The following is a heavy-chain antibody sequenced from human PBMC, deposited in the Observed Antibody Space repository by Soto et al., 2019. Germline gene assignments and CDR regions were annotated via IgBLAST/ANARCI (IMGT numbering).Heavy chain of an antibody. CDR1: GFTFNNYA. V-gene: IGHV3-23*01. D-gene: IGHD1-26*01. CDR2: ISNSGGNT. CDR3: AKDQIWEVPHFFDY. Sequence: GGSLRLSCAASGFTFNNYAMSWVRQAPGKGPEWVSTISNSGGNTYYADSVKGRFTISRDISTNTLYLQMSSLRADDTAVYYCAKDQIWEVPHFFDYWGQGTLVTVSS. J-gene: IGHJ4*02.